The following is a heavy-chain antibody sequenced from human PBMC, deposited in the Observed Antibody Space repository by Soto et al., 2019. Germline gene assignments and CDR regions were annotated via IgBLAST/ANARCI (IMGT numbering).Heavy chain of an antibody. CDR3: ARESYGDYDPEGLFDY. D-gene: IGHD4-17*01. Sequence: GGSLRLSCAASGFTFSSYWMSWVRQTPGKGLEWVANIKQDGSEKHYVDSVKGRFTISRDNAKKSLYLQMNSLRAEDTAVYYCARESYGDYDPEGLFDYWGQGTLVTVSS. CDR1: GFTFSSYW. V-gene: IGHV3-7*01. CDR2: IKQDGSEK. J-gene: IGHJ4*02.